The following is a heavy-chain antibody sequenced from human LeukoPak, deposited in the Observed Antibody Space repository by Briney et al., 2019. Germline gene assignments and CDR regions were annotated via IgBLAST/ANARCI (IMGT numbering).Heavy chain of an antibody. CDR3: ARDRVWNYWFDA. V-gene: IGHV4-59*12. Sequence: KPSETLSLTCTVSGGSISSYSWSWIRQPPGKGLEWIGYIYYTGSTNYNPSLKSRVTISIDTSKNQFSLKLSSVAAADTAVYYCARDRVWNYWFDAWGQGTLVTVST. J-gene: IGHJ5*02. CDR1: GGSISSYS. CDR2: IYYTGST. D-gene: IGHD1-7*01.